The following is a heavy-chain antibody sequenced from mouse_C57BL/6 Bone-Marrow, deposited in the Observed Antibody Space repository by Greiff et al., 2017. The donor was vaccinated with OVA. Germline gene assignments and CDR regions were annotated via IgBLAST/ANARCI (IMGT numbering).Heavy chain of an antibody. D-gene: IGHD3-2*02. Sequence: EVKLQESGPELVKSGASVKIPCKASGYTFTDYNMDWVKQSHGKSLEWIGDINPNNGGTIYNQKFKGKATLTVDKSSSTAYMELRSLTSEDTAVYYCARWGQLRLWFAYWGQGTLVTVSA. CDR1: GYTFTDYN. CDR2: INPNNGGT. V-gene: IGHV1-18*01. J-gene: IGHJ3*01. CDR3: ARWGQLRLWFAY.